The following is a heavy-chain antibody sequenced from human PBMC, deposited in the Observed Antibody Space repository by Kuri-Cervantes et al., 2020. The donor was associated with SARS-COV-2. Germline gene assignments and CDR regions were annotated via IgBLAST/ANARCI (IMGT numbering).Heavy chain of an antibody. CDR3: VRVGTAESWGAFDI. CDR2: IGPVGDT. V-gene: IGHV3-13*01. CDR1: GFTFSFDD. D-gene: IGHD2-2*01. Sequence: GGSLRLSCAASGFTFSFDDMHWVRQATGKGLEWVSAIGPVGDTYYAGSVKGRFTISRENAKNSSNLQMNSLRAEDTAVYYCVRVGTAESWGAFDIWGQGTMVTVSS. J-gene: IGHJ3*02.